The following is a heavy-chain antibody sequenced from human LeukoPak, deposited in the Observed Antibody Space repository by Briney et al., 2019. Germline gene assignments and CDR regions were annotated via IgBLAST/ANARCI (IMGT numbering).Heavy chain of an antibody. D-gene: IGHD1-1*01. CDR3: ASSMGFWNAEFTSITD. CDR1: GFIFSAFG. V-gene: IGHV3-23*01. CDR2: INSGSGVT. Sequence: PGGSLRLSCAASGFIFSAFGMTWVRQPPGKGLEWVSAINSGSGVTYYADSVKGRFTISRDNSENTLFLQMDSLRAEDTAVYFCASSMGFWNAEFTSITDWGQGTQVTVSS. J-gene: IGHJ4*02.